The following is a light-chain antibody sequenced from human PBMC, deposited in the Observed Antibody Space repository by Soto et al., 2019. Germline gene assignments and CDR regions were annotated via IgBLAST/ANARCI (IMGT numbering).Light chain of an antibody. J-gene: IGKJ3*01. Sequence: DIQMTQSPSTLSASVGDRVTITCRASQSISSWLAWYQQKPGKAPKLLIYQASSLESGVPSRFSGSGSGTEFPLTISSLQPDDFATYYCQQYNSYLTFGPGTKVDIK. CDR2: QAS. V-gene: IGKV1-5*03. CDR3: QQYNSYLT. CDR1: QSISSW.